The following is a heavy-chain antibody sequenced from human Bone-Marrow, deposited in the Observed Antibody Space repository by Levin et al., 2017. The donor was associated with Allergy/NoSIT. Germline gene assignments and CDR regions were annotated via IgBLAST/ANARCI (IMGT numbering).Heavy chain of an antibody. V-gene: IGHV4-34*01. D-gene: IGHD2-2*01. CDR3: ARWSSTSCYEGLCYYYYYGMDV. Sequence: SSETLSLTCAVYGGSFSGYYWSWIRQPPGKGLEWIGEINHSGSTNYNPSLKSRVTISVDTSKNQFSLKLSSVTAADTAVYYCARWSSTSCYEGLCYYYYYGMDVWGQGTTVTVSS. CDR2: INHSGST. J-gene: IGHJ6*02. CDR1: GGSFSGYY.